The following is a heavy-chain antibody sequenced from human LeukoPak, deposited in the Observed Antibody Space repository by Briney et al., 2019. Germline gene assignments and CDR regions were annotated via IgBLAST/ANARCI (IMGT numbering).Heavy chain of an antibody. J-gene: IGHJ5*02. CDR2: IIPIFGTA. CDR1: GGTFSSYA. Sequence: SVKVSCKASGGTFSSYAISWVRQAPGQGLEWMGRIIPIFGTANYAQKFQGRVTTTTDESTSTAYMELSSLRSEDTAVYYCAGSFIVLMVYAPDNWFDPWGQGTLVTVSS. D-gene: IGHD2-8*01. CDR3: AGSFIVLMVYAPDNWFDP. V-gene: IGHV1-69*05.